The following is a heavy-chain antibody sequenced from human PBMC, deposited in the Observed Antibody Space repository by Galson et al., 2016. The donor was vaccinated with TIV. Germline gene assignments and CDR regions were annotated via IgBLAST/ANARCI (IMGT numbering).Heavy chain of an antibody. D-gene: IGHD3-10*01. J-gene: IGHJ5*02. V-gene: IGHV1-18*04. CDR3: ARDRIYYFDWGNNVWVDP. CDR1: GYTFTSYG. CDR2: ISAYNGDT. Sequence: SVKVSCKASGYTFTSYGISWVRQAPGQGLEWMGWISAYNGDTKDAQKFQGRFTMTTDTSTTTAYMELRSLRSDDTAVYYCARDRIYYFDWGNNVWVDPWGQGTLVTVSS.